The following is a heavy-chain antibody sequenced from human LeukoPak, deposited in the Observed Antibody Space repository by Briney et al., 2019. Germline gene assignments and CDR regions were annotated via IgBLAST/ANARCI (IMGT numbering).Heavy chain of an antibody. D-gene: IGHD5-12*01. J-gene: IGHJ4*02. CDR2: ITASGGST. CDR3: AQEFAFGNIVTPINRGIDS. Sequence: GGSLTPACLASGSTFSEDSTTWVRQPPEKGLEWVSTITASGGSTYSVDSVRGRSTISRDNSKNTLYLQINSLRVLDTAVYYCAQEFAFGNIVTPINRGIDSWCERCLVTVSS. CDR1: GSTFSEDS. V-gene: IGHV3-23*01.